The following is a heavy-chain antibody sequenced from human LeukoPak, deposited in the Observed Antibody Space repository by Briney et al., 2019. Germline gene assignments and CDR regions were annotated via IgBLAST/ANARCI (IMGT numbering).Heavy chain of an antibody. J-gene: IGHJ5*02. V-gene: IGHV1-8*03. CDR2: MNPNSGNT. CDR1: GYTFTSYD. CDR3: AKDLLRVFGVVITNNWFDP. Sequence: ASVKVSCKASGYTFTSYDINWVRQATEQGLEWMGWMNPNSGNTGYAQKFQGRVTITRNTSISTAYMELSSLRAEDTAVYYCAKDLLRVFGVVITNNWFDPWGQGTLVTVSS. D-gene: IGHD3-3*01.